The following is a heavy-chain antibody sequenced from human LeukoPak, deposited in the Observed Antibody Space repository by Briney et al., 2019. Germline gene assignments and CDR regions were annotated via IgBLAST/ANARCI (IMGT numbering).Heavy chain of an antibody. J-gene: IGHJ6*02. V-gene: IGHV3-21*01. CDR2: ISSSSSYI. D-gene: IGHD1-7*01. CDR3: ARDLGWNYVYGMDV. CDR1: GFTFSSYS. Sequence: SGGSLRLSCAASGFTFSSYSMNWVRQAPGKGLEWVSSISSSSSYIYYADSVKGRFTISRDNAKNTLYLQMNSLRAEDTAVYYCARDLGWNYVYGMDVWGQGTTVTVSS.